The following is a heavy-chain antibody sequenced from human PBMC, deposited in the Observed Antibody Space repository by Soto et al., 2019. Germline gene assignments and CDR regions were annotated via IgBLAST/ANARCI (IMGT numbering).Heavy chain of an antibody. V-gene: IGHV3-53*01. Sequence: GGSLRLSCAASGFTVSNNYMSWVRQAPGKGLEWVSIIYSGGSTYYADSVQGRFTISRDNSKNTLFLQMSSLRAEDTAVYYCAREGGGVYCSGGSCYGRYFEFWGQGTRVTVSS. CDR1: GFTVSNNY. CDR3: AREGGGVYCSGGSCYGRYFEF. J-gene: IGHJ4*02. D-gene: IGHD2-15*01. CDR2: IYSGGST.